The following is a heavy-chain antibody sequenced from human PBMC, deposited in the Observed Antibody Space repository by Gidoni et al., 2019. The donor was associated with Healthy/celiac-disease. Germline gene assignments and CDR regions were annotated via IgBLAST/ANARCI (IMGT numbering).Heavy chain of an antibody. CDR3: ARAYCSSTSCQQYFQH. J-gene: IGHJ1*01. Sequence: ISRDNSKNTLYLQMNSLRAEDTAVYYCARAYCSSTSCQQYFQHWGQGTLVTVSS. V-gene: IGHV3-30*01. D-gene: IGHD2-2*01.